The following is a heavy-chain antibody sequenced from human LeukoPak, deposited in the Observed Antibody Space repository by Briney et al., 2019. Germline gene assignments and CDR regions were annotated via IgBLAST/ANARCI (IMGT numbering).Heavy chain of an antibody. CDR2: IYYSGST. CDR1: GGSISSSNYY. J-gene: IGHJ6*02. V-gene: IGHV4-39*01. D-gene: IGHD6-19*01. Sequence: SETLSLTCTVSGGSISSSNYYWGWIRQPPGKGLEWIGSIYYSGSTYYNPSLKSRVTMSVDTSGNYFSLKLNSVTAADTAVYYCARHDEIPVFRNGLDVWGQGTTVTVS. CDR3: ARHDEIPVFRNGLDV.